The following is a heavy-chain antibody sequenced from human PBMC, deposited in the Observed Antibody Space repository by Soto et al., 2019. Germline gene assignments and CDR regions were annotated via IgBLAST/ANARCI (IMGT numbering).Heavy chain of an antibody. Sequence: RQAPGKGLEWVSAISGSGGSTYYADSVKGRFTISRDNSKNTLYLQMNSLRAEDTAVYYCARAYCGGDCYFDYWGQGTLVTVSS. J-gene: IGHJ4*02. V-gene: IGHV3-23*01. D-gene: IGHD2-21*02. CDR3: ARAYCGGDCYFDY. CDR2: ISGSGGST.